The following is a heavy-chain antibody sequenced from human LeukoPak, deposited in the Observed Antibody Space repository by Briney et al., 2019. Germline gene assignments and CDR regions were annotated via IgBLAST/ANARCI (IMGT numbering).Heavy chain of an antibody. V-gene: IGHV1-18*01. CDR1: GYTFTSYG. CDR3: ARRSNSGSYDDAFDI. D-gene: IGHD1-26*01. CDR2: ISAYNGNT. Sequence: ASVKVSCKASGYTFTSYGISWVRQAPGQGLEWMGWISAYNGNTNYAQKLQGRVTMTTDTSTSRAYMELRSLRSDDTAVYYCARRSNSGSYDDAFDIWGQGTMVTVSS. J-gene: IGHJ3*02.